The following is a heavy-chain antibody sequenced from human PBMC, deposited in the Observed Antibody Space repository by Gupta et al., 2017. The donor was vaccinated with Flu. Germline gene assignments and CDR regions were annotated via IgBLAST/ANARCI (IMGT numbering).Heavy chain of an antibody. J-gene: IGHJ4*02. CDR1: GFTFDDYA. D-gene: IGHD6-13*01. CDR2: ISWNSGFI. CDR3: AKDIDTFTQQLVPGGFDY. V-gene: IGHV3-9*01. Sequence: EVQLVESGGGLVQPGRSLRLSCAASGFTFDDYAMHWVRQAPGKGLEWASGISWNSGFIAYADSVKGRFTISRDNAKNSLYLQMNSLRAEDTAFYYCAKDIDTFTQQLVPGGFDYWGQGTLITVSS.